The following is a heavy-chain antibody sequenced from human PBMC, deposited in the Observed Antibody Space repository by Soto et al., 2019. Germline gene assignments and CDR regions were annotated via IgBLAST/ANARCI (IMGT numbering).Heavy chain of an antibody. J-gene: IGHJ5*02. D-gene: IGHD3-22*01. CDR3: ARASTTMIVVVPFDP. CDR1: GYTFTSYA. CDR2: INAGNGNT. Sequence: GASVKVSCKASGYTFTSYAMHWVRQAPGQRLEWMGWINAGNGNTKYSQKFQGRVTITRDTSASTAYMELSSLRSEDTAVYYCARASTTMIVVVPFDPWGQGTLVTVSS. V-gene: IGHV1-3*01.